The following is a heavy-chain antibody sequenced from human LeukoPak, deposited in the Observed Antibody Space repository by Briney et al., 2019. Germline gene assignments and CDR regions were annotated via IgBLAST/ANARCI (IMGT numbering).Heavy chain of an antibody. CDR3: ARGLGYCSSTSCYIINAYYYYMDV. V-gene: IGHV1-8*03. D-gene: IGHD2-2*02. CDR1: GYTFTSYD. J-gene: IGHJ6*03. CDR2: MNPNSGNT. Sequence: ASVKVSCKASGYTFTSYDINWVRQATGQGLEWMGWMNPNSGNTGYAQKFQGRVTITRNTSISTAYMELSSLRSEDTAVYYCARGLGYCSSTSCYIINAYYYYMDVWGKGTTVTVSS.